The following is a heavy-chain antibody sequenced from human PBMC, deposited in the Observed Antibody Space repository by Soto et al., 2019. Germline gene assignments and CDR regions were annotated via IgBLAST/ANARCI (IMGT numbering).Heavy chain of an antibody. V-gene: IGHV3-48*02. J-gene: IGHJ4*02. CDR3: ARGTYSGSHYFSY. D-gene: IGHD1-26*01. Sequence: EVQLVESGGDLVQPGGSLRLSCAASGFTFSDYPMNWVRQAPGKGLEWISYISTSIRTMYYADSVKGRFTISRDNAENSLYLQMNSLRDEDTAIYYCARGTYSGSHYFSYWGQGTLLTVSS. CDR2: ISTSIRTM. CDR1: GFTFSDYP.